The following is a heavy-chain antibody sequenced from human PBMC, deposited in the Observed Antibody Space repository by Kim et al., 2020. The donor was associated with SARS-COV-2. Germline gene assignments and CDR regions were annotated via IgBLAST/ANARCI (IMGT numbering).Heavy chain of an antibody. Sequence: GESLKISCQGSGYKFTNYWITWVRQXPGKXLEXXXRXDPTGSYTNYSPSXQGXVTISAXRSISTAYLXWSSLRXXXXXLXXXARXXTGXSXDPWGQGTLV. V-gene: IGHV5-10-1*01. CDR1: GYKFTNYW. D-gene: IGHD2-2*02. CDR2: XDPTGSYT. CDR3: ARXXTGXSXDP. J-gene: IGHJ5*02.